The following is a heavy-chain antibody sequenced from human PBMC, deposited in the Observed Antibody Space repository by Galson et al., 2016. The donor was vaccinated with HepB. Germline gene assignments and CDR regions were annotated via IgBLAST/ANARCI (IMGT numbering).Heavy chain of an antibody. Sequence: SETLSLTCAVYDGSFSGYFWTWIRQPPGKGLEWIGEINHSGSTNSNPSLKSRVPISVDTSKNQFSLKLSSVTAADTAVYYCARSRPDATMVRKRWFDPWGQGTLVTVSS. J-gene: IGHJ5*02. CDR1: DGSFSGYF. CDR2: INHSGST. D-gene: IGHD3-10*01. V-gene: IGHV4-34*01. CDR3: ARSRPDATMVRKRWFDP.